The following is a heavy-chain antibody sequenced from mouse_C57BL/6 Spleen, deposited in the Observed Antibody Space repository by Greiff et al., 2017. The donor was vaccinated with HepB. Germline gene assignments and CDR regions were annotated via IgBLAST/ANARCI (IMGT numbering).Heavy chain of an antibody. CDR2: IYPRSGNT. D-gene: IGHD2-2*01. V-gene: IGHV1-81*01. CDR3: ARYDGSYFDY. Sequence: VQLQESGAELARPGASVKLSCKASGYTFTSYGISWAKQRTGQGLEWIGEIYPRSGNTYYNEKFKGKATLTADKSSSTAYMELRSLTSEDSAVYFCARYDGSYFDYWGQGTTLTVSS. J-gene: IGHJ2*01. CDR1: GYTFTSYG.